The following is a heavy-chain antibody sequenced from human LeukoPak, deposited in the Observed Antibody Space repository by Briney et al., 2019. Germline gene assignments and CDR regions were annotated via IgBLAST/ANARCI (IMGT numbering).Heavy chain of an antibody. Sequence: GGSLRLSCAASGFTFSSYWMSWVRQAPGKGLEWVANIKQDGSEKYYVDSVKGRFTISRDNAKNSLYLQMNSLRAEDTAVYYCARASRGIAANLCFDYWGQGILVTVSS. CDR2: IKQDGSEK. J-gene: IGHJ4*02. CDR1: GFTFSSYW. CDR3: ARASRGIAANLCFDY. V-gene: IGHV3-7*01. D-gene: IGHD6-25*01.